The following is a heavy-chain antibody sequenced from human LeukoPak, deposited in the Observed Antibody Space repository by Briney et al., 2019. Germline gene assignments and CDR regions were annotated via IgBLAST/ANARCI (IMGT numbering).Heavy chain of an antibody. J-gene: IGHJ4*02. D-gene: IGHD6-19*01. CDR2: IKKDGSET. CDR3: TGGAGWLTDY. V-gene: IGHV3-7*05. Sequence: PAGGSLRLSCTASGFSISSYWMNWVRQAPGKGLEWVANIKKDGSETKYVDSLKGRFTISRDNPKNSVYLQMNSLRAEDTAVYYCTGGAGWLTDYWGQGTLVTVSS. CDR1: GFSISSYW.